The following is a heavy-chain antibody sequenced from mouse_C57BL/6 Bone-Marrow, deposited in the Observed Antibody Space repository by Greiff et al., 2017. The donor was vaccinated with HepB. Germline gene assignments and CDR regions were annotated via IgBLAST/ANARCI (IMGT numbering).Heavy chain of an antibody. CDR3: ASERVTTVVPFDY. V-gene: IGHV1-9*01. D-gene: IGHD1-1*01. CDR2: ILPGSGST. Sequence: QVQLKESGAELMKPGASVKLSCKATGYTFTGYWIEWVKQRPGHGLEWIGEILPGSGSTNYNEKFKGKATFTADTSSNTAYMQLSSLTNEDSAIYYCASERVTTVVPFDYGSQGNTLTVAT. J-gene: IGHJ2*01. CDR1: GYTFTGYW.